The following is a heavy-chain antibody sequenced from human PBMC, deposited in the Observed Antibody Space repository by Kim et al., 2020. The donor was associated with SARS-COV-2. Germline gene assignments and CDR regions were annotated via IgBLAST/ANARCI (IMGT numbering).Heavy chain of an antibody. J-gene: IGHJ5*02. CDR1: GGSISSGGYY. V-gene: IGHV4-31*03. D-gene: IGHD2-2*01. Sequence: SETLSLTCTVSGGSISSGGYYWSWIRQHPGKGLEWIGYIYYSGSTYYNPSLKSRVTISVDTSKNQFSLKLSSVTAADTAVYYCARARPPSSTSCCNWFDPWGQGTLVTVSS. CDR3: ARARPPSSTSCCNWFDP. CDR2: IYYSGST.